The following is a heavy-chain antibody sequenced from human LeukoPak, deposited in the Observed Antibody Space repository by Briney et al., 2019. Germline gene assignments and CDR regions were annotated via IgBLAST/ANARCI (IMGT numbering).Heavy chain of an antibody. CDR3: ARGRVRWELPQYYYYYYGMDV. Sequence: ASVKVSCKVSGYTLTELSMHWVRQAPGKGLEWMGGFDPEDGETIYAQKFQGRVTMTEDTPTDTAYMELSSLRSEDTAVYYCARGRVRWELPQYYYYYYGMDVWGQGTTVTVSS. V-gene: IGHV1-24*01. D-gene: IGHD1-26*01. CDR2: FDPEDGET. J-gene: IGHJ6*02. CDR1: GYTLTELS.